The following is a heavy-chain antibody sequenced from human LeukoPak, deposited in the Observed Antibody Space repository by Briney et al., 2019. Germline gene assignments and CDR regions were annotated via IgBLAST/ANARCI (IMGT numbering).Heavy chain of an antibody. CDR2: INPNSGGT. CDR3: ARCLYNYYDSSGYYY. CDR1: GYTFTGYY. D-gene: IGHD3-22*01. Sequence: ASVKVSCKASGYTFTGYYMHWVRQAPGQGLEWTGWINPNSGGTNYAQKFQGRVTMTRDTSISTAYMELSRLRSDDTAVYYCARCLYNYYDSSGYYYWGQGTLVTVSS. V-gene: IGHV1-2*02. J-gene: IGHJ4*02.